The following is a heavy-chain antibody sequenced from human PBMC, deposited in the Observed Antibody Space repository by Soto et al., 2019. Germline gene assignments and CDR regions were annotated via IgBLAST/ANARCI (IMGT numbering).Heavy chain of an antibody. D-gene: IGHD2-21*02. CDR3: ARGVGSPTAYWYFDL. J-gene: IGHJ2*01. Sequence: EVQLVESGGGLVQPGGSLRLSCAASGFTFSSYWMSWVRQAPGKGLEWVGNIKQDGSEKYYMDSMKGRFTISRDNAKNSLFLQMNSLRAEDTAVYYCARGVGSPTAYWYFDLWGRGTLVTVSS. CDR2: IKQDGSEK. CDR1: GFTFSSYW. V-gene: IGHV3-7*01.